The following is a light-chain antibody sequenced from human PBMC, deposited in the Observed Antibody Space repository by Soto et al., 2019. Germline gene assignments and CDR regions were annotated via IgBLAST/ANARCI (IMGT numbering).Light chain of an antibody. CDR3: NAQADNGKHV. CDR1: STDVGHSSF. V-gene: IGLV2-8*01. CDR2: EVS. J-gene: IGLJ1*01. Sequence: QSALTQPPSASGSPGQSVTISCTGTSTDVGHSSFISWYQQHPGKGPKLIIYEVSKRPSGVPDRFSGSKSGNTASLSVSGLQDEDEADYFCNAQADNGKHVFGTGTKRTVL.